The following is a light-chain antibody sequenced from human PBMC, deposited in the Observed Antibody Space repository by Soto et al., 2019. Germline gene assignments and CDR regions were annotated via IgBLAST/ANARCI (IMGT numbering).Light chain of an antibody. CDR1: HSITSNF. J-gene: IGKJ2*01. CDR3: QQYGRSPLMYT. V-gene: IGKV3-20*01. CDR2: GAS. Sequence: EIVLTQSPGTLSLSPGERATLSCRASHSITSNFLAWYQQKPGQAPRLLIYGASTRAAGVPDRFSGSGSGTDFTLTITRLEPEDFAVYYCQQYGRSPLMYTFGQGTKLGVK.